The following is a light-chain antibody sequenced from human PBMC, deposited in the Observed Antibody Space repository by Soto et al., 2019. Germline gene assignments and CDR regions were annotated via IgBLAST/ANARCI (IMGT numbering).Light chain of an antibody. V-gene: IGKV3-11*01. CDR1: QSVRSY. CDR2: DAS. J-gene: IGKJ4*01. CDR3: QQRSDWPLT. Sequence: EIVLTQSPVTLSLSPGESATLSCRTSQSVRSYLAWYQPKPGQAPRLLMYDASNRATGIPARFRGSGSGTDFTLTISSLEPEDFAVYYCQQRSDWPLTFGGGTKVEIK.